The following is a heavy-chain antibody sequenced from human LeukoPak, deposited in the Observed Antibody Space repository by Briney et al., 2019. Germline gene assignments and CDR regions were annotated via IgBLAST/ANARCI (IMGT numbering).Heavy chain of an antibody. Sequence: GGSLRLSCAASGFTFRRYTLNWVRQAPGKGLEWISYIGSDNTTIDYADSVKGRFTISRDNAKNSLFLQMNSLRAEDTAVYYCARDLIVGTTYFDYWGQGTLVTVSS. J-gene: IGHJ4*02. CDR3: ARDLIVGTTYFDY. V-gene: IGHV3-48*04. CDR2: IGSDNTTI. D-gene: IGHD1-26*01. CDR1: GFTFRRYT.